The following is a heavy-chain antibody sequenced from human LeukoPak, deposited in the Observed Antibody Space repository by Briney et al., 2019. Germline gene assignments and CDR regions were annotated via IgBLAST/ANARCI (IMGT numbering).Heavy chain of an antibody. CDR3: ARDSPFEYSSGWYDFDY. Sequence: RASVKVSCKASGYTFTSYDINWVRQATGQGLEWMGWMNPNSGNTGYAQKFQGRVTMTRNTSISTAYMELSSLRSEDTAVYHCARDSPFEYSSGWYDFDYWGQGTLVTVSS. CDR1: GYTFTSYD. J-gene: IGHJ4*02. CDR2: MNPNSGNT. D-gene: IGHD6-19*01. V-gene: IGHV1-8*01.